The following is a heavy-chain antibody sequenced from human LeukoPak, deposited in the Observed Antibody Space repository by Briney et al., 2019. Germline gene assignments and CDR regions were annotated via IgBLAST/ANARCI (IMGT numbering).Heavy chain of an antibody. CDR1: GGSISSGGYY. CDR2: IYYSGST. J-gene: IGHJ4*02. Sequence: SQTLSLTCTVSGGSISSGGYYWSWIRQHPGKGLEWIGYIYYSGSTYYNPSLKSRVTISVDTSKNQFSLKLSSVTAADTAVYYWARVRGLRGPFDYWGQGTLVTVSS. V-gene: IGHV4-31*03. CDR3: ARVRGLRGPFDY. D-gene: IGHD3-16*01.